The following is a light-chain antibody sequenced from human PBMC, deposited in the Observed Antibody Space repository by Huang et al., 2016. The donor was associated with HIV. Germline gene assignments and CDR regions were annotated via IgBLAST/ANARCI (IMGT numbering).Light chain of an antibody. CDR3: QQYYHWPQT. Sequence: EIVLTQSPATLSVSPGERATLSCRASQSINSNLAWYHQKYGQAPRLLISGASTRASGIPARFSGSGSRTEFTLTISSLQSEDFAVYYCQQYYHWPQTFGQGTKVEIK. J-gene: IGKJ1*01. CDR1: QSINSN. CDR2: GAS. V-gene: IGKV3-15*01.